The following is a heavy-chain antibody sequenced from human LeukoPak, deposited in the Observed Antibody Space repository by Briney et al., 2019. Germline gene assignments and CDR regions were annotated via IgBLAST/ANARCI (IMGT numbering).Heavy chain of an antibody. J-gene: IGHJ4*02. Sequence: ASVKVSCKASGGTLTTYAISWVRQAPGQGLEWMGGINPIFATANYAQKFQGRLTIITDESTNMAYMELSSLRSEDTAVYYCAGPTDYAFEYWGQGTLVTVSS. CDR1: GGTLTTYA. CDR3: AGPTDYAFEY. V-gene: IGHV1-69*05. D-gene: IGHD4-17*01. CDR2: INPIFATA.